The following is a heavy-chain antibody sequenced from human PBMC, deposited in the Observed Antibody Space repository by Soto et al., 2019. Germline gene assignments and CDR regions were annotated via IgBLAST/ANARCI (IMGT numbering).Heavy chain of an antibody. V-gene: IGHV4-34*01. D-gene: IGHD1-26*01. CDR3: ARTHSGSYYSVFNY. CDR1: GGSFSGYY. Sequence: SETLSLTCAVYGGSFSGYYWSWIRQPPGKGLEWIGEINHSGSTNYNPSLKSRVTISVDPSKNQFSLMLTAVTAADTAVYYCARTHSGSYYSVFNYWGRGSLVTVSS. CDR2: INHSGST. J-gene: IGHJ4*02.